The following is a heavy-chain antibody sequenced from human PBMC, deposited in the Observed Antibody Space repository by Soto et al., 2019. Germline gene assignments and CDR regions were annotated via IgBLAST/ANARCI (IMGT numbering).Heavy chain of an antibody. CDR1: GGSLSGYY. V-gene: IGHV4-34*01. Sequence: QVQLQQWGAGLLKPSETLSLNCAVTGGSLSGYYGGGIRQPPGKGLEGMGEVKDGGHTNYSPSLRGRVTISSDTSNNQFSLRLNSVTAADTGVYYCARGQEGVVATHWDQGSLVTVSS. J-gene: IGHJ4*02. D-gene: IGHD5-12*01. CDR3: ARGQEGVVATH. CDR2: VKDGGHT.